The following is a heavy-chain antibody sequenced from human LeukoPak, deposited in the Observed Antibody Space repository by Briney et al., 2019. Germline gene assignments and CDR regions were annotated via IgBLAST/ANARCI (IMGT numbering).Heavy chain of an antibody. Sequence: GGSLRLSCAASGFSLSTYDMHWVRQTTGKGLEWVSAIGTAGDTYYPGSVKGRFTISRENAKNSLYLQMNSLRVGDTAVYYCVRGPYCSGGSCYGHFDYWGQGTLVTASS. CDR3: VRGPYCSGGSCYGHFDY. J-gene: IGHJ4*02. D-gene: IGHD2-15*01. CDR2: IGTAGDT. V-gene: IGHV3-13*01. CDR1: GFSLSTYD.